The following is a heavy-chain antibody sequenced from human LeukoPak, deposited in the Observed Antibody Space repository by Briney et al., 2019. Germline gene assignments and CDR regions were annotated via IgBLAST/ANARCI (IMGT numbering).Heavy chain of an antibody. CDR1: GGTFSSYA. V-gene: IGHV1-69*06. Sequence: ASVKVSCKASGGTFSSYAISWVRQAPGQGLEWMGGIIPIFGTANYAQKFQGRVTITADKSTSTAYMELSSLRSEDTAVYYCARRSSSSSGYYYYYMDVWGKGTTVTVSS. CDR3: ARRSSSSSGYYYYYMDV. CDR2: IIPIFGTA. J-gene: IGHJ6*03. D-gene: IGHD6-6*01.